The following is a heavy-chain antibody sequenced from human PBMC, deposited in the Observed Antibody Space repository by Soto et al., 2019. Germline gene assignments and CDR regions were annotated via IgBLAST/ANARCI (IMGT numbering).Heavy chain of an antibody. D-gene: IGHD1-1*01. Sequence: EVQLLESGGGLVQPGGSLRLSCAASGFTFSNYAVSWVRQAPGKGLEWVSTISAGGGSTYYADSVKGRFTVSRDNSKNTLVLQVSSLRPEDTAIYYCAKVRWNAHNSDYWGQGTLVTVSS. CDR3: AKVRWNAHNSDY. J-gene: IGHJ4*02. CDR1: GFTFSNYA. V-gene: IGHV3-23*01. CDR2: ISAGGGST.